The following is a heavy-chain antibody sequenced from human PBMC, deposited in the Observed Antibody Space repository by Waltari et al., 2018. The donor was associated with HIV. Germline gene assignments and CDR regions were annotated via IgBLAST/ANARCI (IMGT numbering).Heavy chain of an antibody. D-gene: IGHD3-3*01. V-gene: IGHV4-34*02. J-gene: IGHJ1*01. CDR2: IDQWGRT. Sequence: QVQLPQWGTGLLMPSETLSLTCAVYGGSFTAYYWTWIRQSPGNGLEWIGAIDQWGRTNSHPSLKRRVTISVAASKNQFSLKLTSVTAADTGLYYCARGPHTSIFGVVKYFQPWGQGTLVIVSS. CDR1: GGSFTAYY. CDR3: ARGPHTSIFGVVKYFQP.